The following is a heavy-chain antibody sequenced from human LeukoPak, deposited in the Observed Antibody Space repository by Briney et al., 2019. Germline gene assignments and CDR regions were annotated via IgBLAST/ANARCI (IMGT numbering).Heavy chain of an antibody. D-gene: IGHD2-21*01. CDR2: ISAYNGNT. Sequence: ASVKVSCKASGYTFTGYYMHWVRQAPGQGLEWMGWISAYNGNTNYAQKLQGRVTMTTDTSTSTAYMELRSLRSDDTAVYYCARESGGGDFPSHWFDPWGRGTLVTVSS. CDR1: GYTFTGYY. CDR3: ARESGGGDFPSHWFDP. J-gene: IGHJ5*02. V-gene: IGHV1-18*04.